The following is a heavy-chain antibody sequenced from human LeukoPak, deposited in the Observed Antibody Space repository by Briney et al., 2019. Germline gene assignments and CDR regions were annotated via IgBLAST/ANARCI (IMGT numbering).Heavy chain of an antibody. CDR2: MYYTGST. J-gene: IGHJ6*02. Sequence: SETLSLTCSVSGGSINSDYWAWIRQPPGKGLEWIGYMYYTGSTNYNPSLKSRVTISLATSKNHFSLKLNSVTAVDTAVYYCARVSVVYGMDVWGRGTTVTVSS. V-gene: IGHV4-59*01. CDR3: ARVSVVYGMDV. CDR1: GGSINSDY.